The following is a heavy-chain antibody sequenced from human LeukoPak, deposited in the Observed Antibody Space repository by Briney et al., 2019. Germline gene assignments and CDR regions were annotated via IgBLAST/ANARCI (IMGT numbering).Heavy chain of an antibody. J-gene: IGHJ4*02. CDR3: ARRAGAYSHPYDY. CDR1: GFTFSTYW. V-gene: IGHV3-7*03. CDR2: IKQDGSKN. Sequence: GGSLRLSCVASGFTFSTYWMSWVRQAPGKGLEWVANIKQDGSKNYYVESVKGRFTISRDNSKNTLYLQMNSLRAEDTAVYYCARRAGAYSHPYDYWGQGTLVTVSS. D-gene: IGHD4/OR15-4a*01.